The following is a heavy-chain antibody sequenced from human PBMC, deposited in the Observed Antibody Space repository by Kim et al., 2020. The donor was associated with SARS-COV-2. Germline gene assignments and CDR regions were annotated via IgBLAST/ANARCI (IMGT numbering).Heavy chain of an antibody. V-gene: IGHV3-48*02. J-gene: IGHJ3*01. CDR1: GFTLSDYS. CDR2: ISWGSDP. CDR3: ARDKDWAFDV. D-gene: IGHD2-15*01. Sequence: GGSLRLSCAASGFTLSDYSMNWVRQAPGKGLEWVSYISWGSDPYYPDSVKGRFTISRDNAKNSLYLQMNSLRDEDTAVYFCARDKDWAFDVWGQGTMVTVSS.